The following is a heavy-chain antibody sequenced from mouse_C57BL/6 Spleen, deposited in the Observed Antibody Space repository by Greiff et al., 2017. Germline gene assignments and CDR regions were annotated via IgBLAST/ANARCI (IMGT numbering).Heavy chain of an antibody. CDR1: GFTFSSYG. Sequence: EVQLVESGGDLVKPGGSLKLSCAASGFTFSSYGMSWVRQTPDKRLEWVATISSGGSYTYYPDSVKGRFTISRDNAKNTLYLQMSSLKSEDTAMYYCARHETGTVDYWGQGTTLTVSS. J-gene: IGHJ2*01. CDR3: ARHETGTVDY. D-gene: IGHD4-1*01. CDR2: ISSGGSYT. V-gene: IGHV5-6*01.